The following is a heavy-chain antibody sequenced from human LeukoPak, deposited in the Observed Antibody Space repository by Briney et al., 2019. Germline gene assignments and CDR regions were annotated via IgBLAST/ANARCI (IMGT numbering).Heavy chain of an antibody. CDR1: GXTFSSYW. V-gene: IGHV3-7*04. J-gene: IGHJ6*02. Sequence: GGSLRLSCAASGXTFSSYWMSWVRQAPGKGLEWVANIKQDGSEKYYVDSVKGRFTISRDNAKNSLYLQMNSLRAEDTAVYYCARDTMDVWGQGTTVTVSS. CDR2: IKQDGSEK. CDR3: ARDTMDV.